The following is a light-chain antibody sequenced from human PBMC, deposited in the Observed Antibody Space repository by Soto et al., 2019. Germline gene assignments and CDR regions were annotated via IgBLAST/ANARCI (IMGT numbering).Light chain of an antibody. Sequence: DIVLTQSPGTLSLSPGERATLSCRASQIVGISYLAWYQQKPGQAPRLLIYGASSRATGIPDRFSGSGSGTDFTLTISRLEPEDFAVYYCQQYGSSPRTFGQGPNLEIK. J-gene: IGKJ2*02. CDR2: GAS. CDR1: QIVGISY. CDR3: QQYGSSPRT. V-gene: IGKV3-20*01.